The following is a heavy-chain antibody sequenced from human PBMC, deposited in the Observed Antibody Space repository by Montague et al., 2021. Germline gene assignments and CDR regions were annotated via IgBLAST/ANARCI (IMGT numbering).Heavy chain of an antibody. J-gene: IGHJ5*02. V-gene: IGHV3-23*01. Sequence: SLRLSCAASGFPFSSYAMSWVRQAPGKGLKWVSSITSGGSTYYADSVTGRFTISRDNSKNTLYLHMNSLRAEDTAVYYCTKDQDDYGDYVDWVDTWGLGTLVTVSS. CDR2: ITSGGST. CDR1: GFPFSSYA. D-gene: IGHD4-17*01. CDR3: TKDQDDYGDYVDWVDT.